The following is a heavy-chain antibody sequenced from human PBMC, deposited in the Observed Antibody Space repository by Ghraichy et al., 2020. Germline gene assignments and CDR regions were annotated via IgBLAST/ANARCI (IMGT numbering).Heavy chain of an antibody. CDR1: GFTFSNYA. D-gene: IGHD5-18*01. CDR2: INGRGDTT. Sequence: GGSLRLSCAASGFTFSNYAVSWVRQAPGKGLEWVSTINGRGDTTYYADSVKGRFTISRDNSKNTLYLQMNSLRADDTALYYCAKDMGMQLWLRGNWFDPWGQGTLVTVSS. CDR3: AKDMGMQLWLRGNWFDP. V-gene: IGHV3-23*01. J-gene: IGHJ5*02.